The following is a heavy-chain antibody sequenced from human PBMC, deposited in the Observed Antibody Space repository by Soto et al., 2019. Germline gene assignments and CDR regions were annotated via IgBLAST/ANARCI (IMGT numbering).Heavy chain of an antibody. J-gene: IGHJ6*02. V-gene: IGHV4-39*01. D-gene: IGHD6-6*01. Sequence: TETLAITCTVSGGSISSSSYYWGWIRQPPGKGLEWIGSIYYSGSTYYNPSLKSRVTISVDTSKNQFSLKLSSVTAADTAVYYCARSMSSSPPFYYYYGMDVWGQGTTVTVSS. CDR2: IYYSGST. CDR3: ARSMSSSPPFYYYYGMDV. CDR1: GGSISSSSYY.